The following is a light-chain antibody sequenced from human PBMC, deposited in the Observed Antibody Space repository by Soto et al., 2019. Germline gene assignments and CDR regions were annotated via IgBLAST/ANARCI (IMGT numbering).Light chain of an antibody. CDR3: QQYNNWPPWT. V-gene: IGKV3-15*01. J-gene: IGKJ1*01. CDR2: GAS. Sequence: EIVMTQSPATLSVSPGERATLSCRSSQSVSSNLAWYQQKPCQAPRLLIYGASTRATGIPARFSGSGSGTEFTLTISSLQSEDFAVYYCQQYNNWPPWTVGQGTKVEI. CDR1: QSVSSN.